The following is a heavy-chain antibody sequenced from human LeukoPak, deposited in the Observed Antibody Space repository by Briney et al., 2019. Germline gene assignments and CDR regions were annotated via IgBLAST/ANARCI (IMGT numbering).Heavy chain of an antibody. J-gene: IGHJ4*02. CDR1: GFTFSSYA. CDR2: INGGGGST. D-gene: IGHD1-26*01. CDR3: AKDPIFSGSYGVFDY. V-gene: IGHV3-23*01. Sequence: PGGSLRLSCAASGFTFSSYAMSWVRQAPGKGLEWVSGINGGGGSTFYADSVKGRFTISRDNSKNTLYLQMNSLRAGDTAVYYCAKDPIFSGSYGVFDYWGLGTLVTVSS.